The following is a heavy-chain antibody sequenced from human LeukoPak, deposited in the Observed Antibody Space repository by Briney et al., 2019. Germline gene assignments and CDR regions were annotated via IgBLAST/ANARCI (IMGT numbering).Heavy chain of an antibody. D-gene: IGHD2-15*01. Sequence: GGSLRLSCAGSGFTFSSYSMNWVRQAPGKGLEWVSCISSSSSYIYYADSVKGRFTISRDNAKNSLYLQMNSLRAEDTAVYYCARVPGALIGNRPNCSGGSCYSYPLYYYYYMDVWGKGTTVTVSS. CDR2: ISSSSSYI. CDR1: GFTFSSYS. J-gene: IGHJ6*03. V-gene: IGHV3-21*01. CDR3: ARVPGALIGNRPNCSGGSCYSYPLYYYYYMDV.